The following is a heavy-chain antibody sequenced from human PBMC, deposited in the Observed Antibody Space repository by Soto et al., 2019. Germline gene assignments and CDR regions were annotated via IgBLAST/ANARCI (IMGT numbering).Heavy chain of an antibody. CDR3: ARGPTARHPSDY. Sequence: QVQLQQWGAGLLKPSETLSLTCAVYGGSFSGYYWSWIRQPPGKGLEWIGEINHSGSTNYNPSLKSRVTISVDTSKNQFSLKLSSVTAADTAVYYCARGPTARHPSDYWGQGTLVTVSS. J-gene: IGHJ4*02. CDR2: INHSGST. V-gene: IGHV4-34*01. CDR1: GGSFSGYY.